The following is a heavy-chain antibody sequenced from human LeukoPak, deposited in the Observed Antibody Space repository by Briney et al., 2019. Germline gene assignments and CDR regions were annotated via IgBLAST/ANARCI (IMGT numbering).Heavy chain of an antibody. CDR1: GFTFSSYA. Sequence: GGSLRLSCAASGFTFSSYAMSWVRQAPGKGLEWVSAISGSGGSTYYADSVKGRFTISRDNSKNTLYLQMNSLRAEDTAVYFCANAYSTTWKGFDYWGQGTLVTVSS. CDR2: ISGSGGST. V-gene: IGHV3-23*01. D-gene: IGHD6-13*01. CDR3: ANAYSTTWKGFDY. J-gene: IGHJ4*02.